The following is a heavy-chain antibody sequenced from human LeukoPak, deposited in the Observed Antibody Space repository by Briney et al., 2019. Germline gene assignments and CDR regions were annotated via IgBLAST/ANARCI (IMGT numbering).Heavy chain of an antibody. V-gene: IGHV4-34*01. D-gene: IGHD3-10*02. J-gene: IGHJ6*04. CDR3: AELGITMIGGV. Sequence: PSETLSLTCAVYGGSFSGYYWCCLRQPPGTGLEWIGEINHSGSTNYNPSLKSRVTISVDTSKNQFSLKLSSVTAEDTAVYYCAELGITMIGGVWGKGTTVTISS. CDR2: INHSGST. CDR1: GGSFSGYY.